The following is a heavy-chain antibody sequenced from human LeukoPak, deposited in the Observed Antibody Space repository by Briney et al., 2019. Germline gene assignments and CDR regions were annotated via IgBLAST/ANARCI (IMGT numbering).Heavy chain of an antibody. CDR2: IIPIFGTA. J-gene: IGHJ6*03. Sequence: SVKVSCKASGGTFSSYAISWVRQAPGQGLEWMGGIIPIFGTANYAQKFQGRVTITADESTSTAYMELSSLRSEDTAVHYCARVGITGTYMDVWGKGTTVTVSS. CDR1: GGTFSSYA. V-gene: IGHV1-69*13. CDR3: ARVGITGTYMDV. D-gene: IGHD1-20*01.